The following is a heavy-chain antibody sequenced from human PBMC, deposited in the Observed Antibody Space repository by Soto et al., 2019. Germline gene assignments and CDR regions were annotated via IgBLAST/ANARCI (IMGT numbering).Heavy chain of an antibody. CDR2: INHSGST. CDR3: ARVVAAAGLWEYYYGMDV. CDR1: GGSFSGYY. Sequence: SETLSLTCAVYGGSFSGYYWRWIRQPPGKGLEWIGEINHSGSTNYNPSLKSRVTISVGTSKNQFSLKLSSVTAADTAVYYCARVVAAAGLWEYYYGMDVWGQGTTVT. J-gene: IGHJ6*02. V-gene: IGHV4-34*01. D-gene: IGHD6-13*01.